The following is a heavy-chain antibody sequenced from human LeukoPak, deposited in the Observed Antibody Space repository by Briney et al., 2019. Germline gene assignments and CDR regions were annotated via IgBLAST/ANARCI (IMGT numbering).Heavy chain of an antibody. J-gene: IGHJ4*02. Sequence: GGSLRLSCAASGFTFSSYAMSWVRQAPGKGLEWVSAISGSGGSTYYADSVKGRFIISRDNSKNTLYLQMDSLRPEDTAMYYCARGLDNYDILTGYLNWGQGTPVAVSS. CDR2: ISGSGGST. CDR1: GFTFSSYA. V-gene: IGHV3-23*01. D-gene: IGHD3-9*01. CDR3: ARGLDNYDILTGYLN.